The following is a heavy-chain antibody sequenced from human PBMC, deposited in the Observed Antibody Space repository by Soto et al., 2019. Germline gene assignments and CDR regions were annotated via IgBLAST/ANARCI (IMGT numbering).Heavy chain of an antibody. D-gene: IGHD3-16*01. CDR2: INPNSGGT. CDR3: ARDEGGGGDY. Sequence: QVQLVQSGAEVKKPGASVKVSCKASGYTFTGYYMHWVRQAPGQGLEWMGWINPNSGGTNYAQKLKGRVTRHTNPPISTANRELSRRRSDDTAVYYWARDEGGGGDYGGQGTLVTVSS. V-gene: IGHV1-2*02. J-gene: IGHJ4*02. CDR1: GYTFTGYY.